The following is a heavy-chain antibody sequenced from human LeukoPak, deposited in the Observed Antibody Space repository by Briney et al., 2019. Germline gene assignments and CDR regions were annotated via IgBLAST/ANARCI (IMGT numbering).Heavy chain of an antibody. V-gene: IGHV6-1*01. J-gene: IGHJ4*02. CDR2: TYYRSKWYN. CDR3: AKQLGYCSDGSCYFPY. Sequence: SQTLSLTCAISGDSVSSNSAAWNWIRQSPSRGLEWLGRTYYRSKWYNDYAVSVKSRLIINPDTSKNQFSLQLNSVTPEDTAVYYCAKQLGYCSDGSCYFPYWGQGTLVTVSS. D-gene: IGHD2-15*01. CDR1: GDSVSSNSAA.